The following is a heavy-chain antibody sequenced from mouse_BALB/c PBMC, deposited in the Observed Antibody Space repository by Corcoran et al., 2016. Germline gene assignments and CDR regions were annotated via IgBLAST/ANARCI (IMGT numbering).Heavy chain of an antibody. CDR3: GRSREGNYVVY. Sequence: EVQLQQSGAELVKPGASVKLSCTASGFNIKDTYMHWVKQRPEQGLEWIGRIDPANGNTKYAPKFQGKATMTADTSSNTAYLQLSSLTSEATAVYYCGRSREGNYVVYWGQGTTLTVSS. D-gene: IGHD3-3*01. CDR2: IDPANGNT. CDR1: GFNIKDTY. V-gene: IGHV14-3*02. J-gene: IGHJ2*01.